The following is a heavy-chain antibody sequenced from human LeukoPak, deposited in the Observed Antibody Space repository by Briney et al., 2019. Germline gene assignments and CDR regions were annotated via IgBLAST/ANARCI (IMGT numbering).Heavy chain of an antibody. D-gene: IGHD5-18*01. Sequence: SETLSLTCTVSGASISRTTNYWGWLRQPPGKGLEWIGTIYNSGSAYYNPCLKSRVTISVDTSKNQFSLKVSSVTAADTAVYYCASGSGYVFDYWGQGTLVTVSS. CDR1: GASISRTTNY. CDR3: ASGSGYVFDY. CDR2: IYNSGSA. V-gene: IGHV4-39*01. J-gene: IGHJ4*02.